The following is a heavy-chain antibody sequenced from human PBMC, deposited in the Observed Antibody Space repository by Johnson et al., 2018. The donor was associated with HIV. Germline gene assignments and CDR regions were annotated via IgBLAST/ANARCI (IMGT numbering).Heavy chain of an antibody. Sequence: GQLVESGGALVKPGGSLRLSCAASGFTFSNAWMNWVRQAPGKGLVWVGRIKSKTDGVTTDYAAPVQGRITISRDNAKNTLYLHMNSLRAEDTAVYYWATVWRNEGRHAFDVWGQGTMVTVSS. CDR2: IKSKTDGVTT. CDR3: ATVWRNEGRHAFDV. D-gene: IGHD1-1*01. V-gene: IGHV3-15*02. J-gene: IGHJ3*01. CDR1: GFTFSNAW.